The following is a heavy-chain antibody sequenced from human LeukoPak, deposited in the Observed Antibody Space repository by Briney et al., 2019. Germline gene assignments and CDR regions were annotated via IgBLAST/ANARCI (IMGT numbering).Heavy chain of an antibody. CDR2: IYYSGST. CDR1: GGSISSYY. Sequence: SETLSLTCTVSGGSISSYYWSWIWQPPGKGLEWIGYIYYSGSTNCNPSLKSRVTISVDTSKNQFSLKLSSVTAADTAVYYCARRNSPGGWFDPWGQGTLVTVSS. CDR3: ARRNSPGGWFDP. D-gene: IGHD2-21*01. V-gene: IGHV4-59*08. J-gene: IGHJ5*02.